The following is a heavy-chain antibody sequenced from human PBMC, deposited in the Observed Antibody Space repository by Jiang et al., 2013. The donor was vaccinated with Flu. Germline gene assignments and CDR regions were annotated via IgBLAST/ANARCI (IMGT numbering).Heavy chain of an antibody. J-gene: IGHJ4*02. Sequence: YSFTSYWIGWVRQMPGKGLEWMGIIYPGDSDTRYSPSFQGQVTISADKSISTAYLQWSSLKASDTAMYYCARLGLPLGNEQAFDYWGQGTLVTVSS. V-gene: IGHV5-51*01. CDR3: ARLGLPLGNEQAFDY. CDR1: YSFTSYW. D-gene: IGHD7-27*01. CDR2: IYPGDSDT.